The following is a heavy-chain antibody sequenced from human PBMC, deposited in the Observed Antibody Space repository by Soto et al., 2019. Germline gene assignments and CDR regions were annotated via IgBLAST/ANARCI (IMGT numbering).Heavy chain of an antibody. Sequence: QVQLQESGPGLLKPSETLSLTCTISGPSIAGYYWIWIRQSPGKGLEWIGYVYSSGSTNYNPSLQSRVAMSIDTSNRQSSLKLTSVTAADTALYYCARHWWSSGSYLVFDSWGQGNVVTVSS. CDR3: ARHWWSSGSYLVFDS. D-gene: IGHD6-19*01. CDR2: VYSSGST. J-gene: IGHJ4*02. CDR1: GPSIAGYY. V-gene: IGHV4-59*08.